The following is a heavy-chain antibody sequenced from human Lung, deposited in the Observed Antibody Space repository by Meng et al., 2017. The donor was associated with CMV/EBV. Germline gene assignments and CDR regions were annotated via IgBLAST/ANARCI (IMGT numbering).Heavy chain of an antibody. V-gene: IGHV3-23*01. D-gene: IGHD6-6*01. CDR3: AKDPSSSYGNGDDNWYHH. CDR1: GCTFSSYA. Sequence: ESXMISXPSSGCTFSSYAMSWVRQAPGKGLEWVSAISGSGGSTYYADSVKGRFTISRDNSETTLYLQMHSLRAEDTAVSYCAKDPSSSYGNGDDNWYHHWGQGTXVTGAS. J-gene: IGHJ5*02. CDR2: ISGSGGST.